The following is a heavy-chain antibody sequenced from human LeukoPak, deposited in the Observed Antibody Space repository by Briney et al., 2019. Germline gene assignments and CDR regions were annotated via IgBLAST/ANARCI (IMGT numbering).Heavy chain of an antibody. J-gene: IGHJ5*02. D-gene: IGHD2-21*02. Sequence: NPGGSLRLSCAASGFTFSSYSMNWVRQAPGKGLEWVSSISSSSSYIYYADSVKGRFTISRDNSKDTLYLQMNSLRAEDTAVYYCARALVVVTANWFDPWGQGTLVTVSS. CDR3: ARALVVVTANWFDP. CDR2: ISSSSSYI. CDR1: GFTFSSYS. V-gene: IGHV3-21*04.